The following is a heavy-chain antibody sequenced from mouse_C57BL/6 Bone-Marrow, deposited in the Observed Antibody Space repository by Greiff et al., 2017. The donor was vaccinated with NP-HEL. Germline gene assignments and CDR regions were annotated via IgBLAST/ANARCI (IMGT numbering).Heavy chain of an antibody. D-gene: IGHD1-1*01. CDR2: IDPENGDT. V-gene: IGHV14-4*01. CDR3: TSITTVVATTDYFDY. J-gene: IGHJ2*01. CDR1: GFNIKDDY. Sequence: DVQLQESGAELVRPGASVKLSCTASGFNIKDDYMHWVKQRPEQGLEWIGWIDPENGDTEYASKFQGKATITADTSSNTAYLQLSSLTSEDTAVYYCTSITTVVATTDYFDYWGQGTTLTVSS.